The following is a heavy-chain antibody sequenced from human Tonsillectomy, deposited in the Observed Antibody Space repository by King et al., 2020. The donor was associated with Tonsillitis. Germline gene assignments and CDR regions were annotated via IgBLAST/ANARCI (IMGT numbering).Heavy chain of an antibody. Sequence: VQLQESGPGLVKPSQTLSLTCTVSGGSISSDGYFWSWIRQHPGRGLEWIGYIFYSGSTYYNPSLKSRVIISVDTSKNQFSLKVRSVIAADTAVYYCARVGEQHLVIDYWGQGTLVTVSS. D-gene: IGHD6-13*01. CDR3: ARVGEQHLVIDY. CDR2: IFYSGST. J-gene: IGHJ4*02. CDR1: GGSISSDGYF. V-gene: IGHV4-31*03.